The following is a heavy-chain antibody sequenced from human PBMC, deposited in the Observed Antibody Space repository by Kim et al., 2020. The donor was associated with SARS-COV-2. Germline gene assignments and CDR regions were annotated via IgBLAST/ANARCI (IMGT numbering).Heavy chain of an antibody. CDR2: ISYDGNRE. Sequence: GGSLRLSCAASGFTFGAYGMHWVRQAPGKGLEWVAVISYDGNREYYADSVKGRFTISRDISKNTLYLQMNSLRAEDTAVYYCAKDPHEAWSGKNWVDSWGQGTVVTVSS. V-gene: IGHV3-30*18. CDR1: GFTFGAYG. D-gene: IGHD3-3*01. J-gene: IGHJ5*01. CDR3: AKDPHEAWSGKNWVDS.